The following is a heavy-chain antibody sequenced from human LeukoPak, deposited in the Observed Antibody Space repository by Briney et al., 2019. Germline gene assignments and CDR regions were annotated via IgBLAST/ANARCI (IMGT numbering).Heavy chain of an antibody. CDR3: ARGGGVSTSFDY. Sequence: PSETLSLTCTVSGDSISSSYWSWIRQPPGKRLEWIGYIYYSGITNYNPSLKGRITISVDTSKNQFSLRLTSVTAADTAVYYCARGGGVSTSFDYGGQETLVPVSS. V-gene: IGHV4-59*01. CDR1: GDSISSSY. D-gene: IGHD5/OR15-5a*01. CDR2: IYYSGIT. J-gene: IGHJ4*02.